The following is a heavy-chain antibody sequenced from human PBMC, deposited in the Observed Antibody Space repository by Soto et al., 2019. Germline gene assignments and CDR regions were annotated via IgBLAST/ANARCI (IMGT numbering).Heavy chain of an antibody. CDR2: IYYSGST. Sequence: SETLSLTCTVSGGSISSYYWSWIRQPPGKGLEWIGYIYYSGSTNYNPSLKSRVTISVDTSKNQFSLKLSSVTAADTAVYYCARRYFDWLPHYYSGMDVWGQGTTVPVS. J-gene: IGHJ6*02. CDR1: GGSISSYY. V-gene: IGHV4-59*08. D-gene: IGHD3-9*01. CDR3: ARRYFDWLPHYYSGMDV.